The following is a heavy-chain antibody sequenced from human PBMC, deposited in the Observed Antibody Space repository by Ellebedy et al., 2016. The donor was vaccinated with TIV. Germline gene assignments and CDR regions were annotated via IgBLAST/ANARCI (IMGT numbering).Heavy chain of an antibody. CDR1: GYTFTSYW. CDR3: ARGGYSSGWYSNWFDP. CDR2: IYPGDSKT. J-gene: IGHJ5*02. Sequence: GESLKISCQGSGYTFTSYWIGWVRQKPGKGLEWVGLIYPGDSKTRYSPSFQGQVTISDDKSTSTAFLQWSSLKASDTAMYYCARGGYSSGWYSNWFDPWGQGTLVTVSS. V-gene: IGHV5-51*01. D-gene: IGHD6-19*01.